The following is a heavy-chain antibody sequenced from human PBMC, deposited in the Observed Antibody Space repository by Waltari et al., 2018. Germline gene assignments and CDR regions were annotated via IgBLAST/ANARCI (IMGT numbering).Heavy chain of an antibody. CDR3: ASPQYSSGWEFDY. J-gene: IGHJ4*02. CDR1: GFTFSSYA. D-gene: IGHD6-19*01. V-gene: IGHV3-23*01. Sequence: EVQLLESGGGLVQPGGSLRLSCAASGFTFSSYAMSWVRQAPGKGLELVAAIGGSGGITYYADSVKCRFTSSRDNSKNTLYLQMNSLRAEDTAVYYCASPQYSSGWEFDYWGQGTLVTVSS. CDR2: IGGSGGIT.